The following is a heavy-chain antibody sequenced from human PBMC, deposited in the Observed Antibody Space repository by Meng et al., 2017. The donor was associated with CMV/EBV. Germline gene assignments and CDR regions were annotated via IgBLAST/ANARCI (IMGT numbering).Heavy chain of an antibody. D-gene: IGHD5-18*01. CDR1: GFTFSSYA. V-gene: IGHV3-23*03. CDR3: AKGGEGYSYGYDY. CDR2: IYSGGSST. J-gene: IGHJ4*02. Sequence: GESLKISCAASGFTFSSYAMSWVRQAPGKGPEWVSVIYSGGSSTYYADSVRGRFTISRDNSKNTLYLQMNSLRAEDTAVYYCAKGGEGYSYGYDYWGQGTLVTVSS.